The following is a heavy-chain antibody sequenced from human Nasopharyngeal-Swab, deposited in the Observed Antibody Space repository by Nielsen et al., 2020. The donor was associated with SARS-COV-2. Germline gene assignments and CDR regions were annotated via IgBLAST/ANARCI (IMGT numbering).Heavy chain of an antibody. J-gene: IGHJ5*02. D-gene: IGHD6-13*01. Sequence: WIRQPPGKGLEWIGYIYYSGSTNYNPSLKSRVTMSVDTSKNQFSLKLSSVTAADTAVYYCAGLLRQQPHHQFDPWGQGTLVTVSS. V-gene: IGHV4-59*01. CDR3: AGLLRQQPHHQFDP. CDR2: IYYSGST.